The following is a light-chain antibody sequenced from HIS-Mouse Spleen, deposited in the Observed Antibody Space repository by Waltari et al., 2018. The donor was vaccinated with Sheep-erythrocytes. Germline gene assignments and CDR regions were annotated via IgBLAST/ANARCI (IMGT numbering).Light chain of an antibody. CDR3: QQSYSTPPLT. CDR2: AAS. J-gene: IGKJ4*01. Sequence: AIRMTQSPSSLSASTGDRVPLICRASQGISSYLAWYQQKPGNAPKLLIYAASTLQSGVPSRFSGSGSGTDFTLTISSLQPEDFATYYCQQSYSTPPLTFGGGTKVEIK. CDR1: QGISSY. V-gene: IGKV1-8*01.